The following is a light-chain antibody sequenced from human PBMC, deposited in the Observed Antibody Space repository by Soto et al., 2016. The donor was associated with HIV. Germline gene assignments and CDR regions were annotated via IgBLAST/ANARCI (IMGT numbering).Light chain of an antibody. V-gene: IGLV3-21*03. Sequence: SYELTQPPSVSVAPGKTARITCGGNNIGSESVHWYQQKPGQAPVLVVHDDSDRPSGIPERFSGSNSGNTATLTISRVEAGDEADYYCQVWDSSSDPWVFGRRDQADRP. J-gene: IGLJ3*02. CDR2: DDS. CDR3: QVWDSSSDPWV. CDR1: NIGSES.